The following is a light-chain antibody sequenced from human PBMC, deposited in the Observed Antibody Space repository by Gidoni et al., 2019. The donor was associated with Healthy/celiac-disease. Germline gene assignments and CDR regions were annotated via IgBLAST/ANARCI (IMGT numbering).Light chain of an antibody. V-gene: IGKV1-5*03. CDR3: QQYNSSPLT. CDR1: HSISSW. Sequence: DIQMTQSPSTLSASVGDRVTITCRASHSISSWLAWYQQKPGKAPKLLIYKASSLESGVPSRFSGSGSGTEFTLTISSLQPDDFATYYCQQYNSSPLTFGGGTKVEIK. J-gene: IGKJ4*01. CDR2: KAS.